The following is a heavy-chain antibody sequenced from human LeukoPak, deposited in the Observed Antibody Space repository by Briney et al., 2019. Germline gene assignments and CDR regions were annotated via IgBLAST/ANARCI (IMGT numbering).Heavy chain of an antibody. J-gene: IGHJ4*02. CDR1: GFTFSSYG. Sequence: GGSLRLSCAASGFTFSSYGMHWVRQAPGKGLEWVAVISYDGSNKYYADSVEGRFTISRDNSKNTLYLQMNRLRSEDTAVYYCAGGDYYFDYWGQGTLVTVSS. CDR3: AGGDYYFDY. CDR2: ISYDGSNK. D-gene: IGHD4-17*01. V-gene: IGHV3-30*03.